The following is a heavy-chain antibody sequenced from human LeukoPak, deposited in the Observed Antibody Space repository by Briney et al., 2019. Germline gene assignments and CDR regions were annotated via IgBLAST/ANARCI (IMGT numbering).Heavy chain of an antibody. CDR2: ISAYNGNT. V-gene: IGHV1-18*01. D-gene: IGHD3-22*01. Sequence: ASVKVSCKASGYTFTSYGISWVRQAPGQGLEWMGWISAYNGNTNYAQKLQGRVTMTTDTSTSTAYMELRSLRSDDTAVYYCATRDESYDSSLGGAFDIWGQGTMVTVSS. CDR3: ATRDESYDSSLGGAFDI. J-gene: IGHJ3*02. CDR1: GYTFTSYG.